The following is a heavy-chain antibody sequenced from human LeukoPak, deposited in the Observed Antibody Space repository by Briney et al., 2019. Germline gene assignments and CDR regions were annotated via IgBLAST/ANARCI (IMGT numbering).Heavy chain of an antibody. CDR2: ISSSGSTI. D-gene: IGHD6-13*01. V-gene: IGHV3-11*04. Sequence: GGSLRLSCAASGFTFSDYYMSWIRQAPGKGLEWVSYISSSGSTIYYADSVKGRFTISRDNAKNTLYLQMNSLRAEDTAVYYCARIVLGSSWYRPGAFDIWGQGTMVTVSS. CDR3: ARIVLGSSWYRPGAFDI. J-gene: IGHJ3*02. CDR1: GFTFSDYY.